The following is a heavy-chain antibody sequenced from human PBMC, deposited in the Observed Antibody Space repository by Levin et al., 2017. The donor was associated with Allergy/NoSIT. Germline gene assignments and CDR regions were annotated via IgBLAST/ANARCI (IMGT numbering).Heavy chain of an antibody. CDR2: IDWVDEK. CDR1: GFSVTISGMG. CDR3: ARMLGSMVDY. D-gene: IGHD2-8*01. Sequence: QTLSLTCTFSGFSVTISGMGVHWIRQPPGKALEWLAHIDWVDEKYYNTSLKTRLSISRDTSRNQVVLTMTNVDPVDTATYYCARMLGSMVDYWGPGSLVTVSS. V-gene: IGHV2-70*13. J-gene: IGHJ4*02.